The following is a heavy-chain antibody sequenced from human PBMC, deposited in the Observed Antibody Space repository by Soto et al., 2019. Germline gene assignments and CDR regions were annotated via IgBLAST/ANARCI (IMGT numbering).Heavy chain of an antibody. CDR3: ARDRYSSGWYLFGMDV. CDR2: INPNSGGT. CDR1: GYTFTGYY. J-gene: IGHJ6*02. Sequence: ASVKVSCKSSGYTFTGYYMHCVRQAPGQGLEWMGWINPNSGGTNYAQKFQGWVTMTRDTSISTAYMELSRLRSDDTAVYYCARDRYSSGWYLFGMDVWGQGTTVTVSS. V-gene: IGHV1-2*04. D-gene: IGHD6-19*01.